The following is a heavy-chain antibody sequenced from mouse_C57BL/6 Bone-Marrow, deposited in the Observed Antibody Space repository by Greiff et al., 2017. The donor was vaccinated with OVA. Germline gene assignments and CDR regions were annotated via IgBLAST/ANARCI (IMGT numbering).Heavy chain of an antibody. Sequence: EVMLVESGGGLVKPGGSLKLSCAASGFTFSSYAMSWVRQTPEKRLEWVATISDGGSYTYYPDNVKGRFTISRDNAKNNLYLQMSHLKSEDTAMYYCAREGSSGSPWFAYWGQGTLVTVSA. D-gene: IGHD3-2*02. CDR3: AREGSSGSPWFAY. CDR2: ISDGGSYT. CDR1: GFTFSSYA. J-gene: IGHJ3*01. V-gene: IGHV5-4*01.